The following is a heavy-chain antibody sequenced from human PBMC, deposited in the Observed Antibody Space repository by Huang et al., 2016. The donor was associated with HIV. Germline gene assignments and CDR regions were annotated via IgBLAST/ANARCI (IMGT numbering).Heavy chain of an antibody. D-gene: IGHD6-19*01. CDR2: ISFDGRDK. J-gene: IGHJ4*02. CDR1: GFTFSDHP. Sequence: QVPLVDSGGGVVQPGRSLRLSCSVSGFTFSDHPMHWVRQAPGKVVRCVAVISFDGRDKYYAEFVRGRFTITRDKSKNILYLQLNSLTPADTSIYYCARDTTTVAGLDFWGQGALVTVSS. CDR3: ARDTTTVAGLDF. V-gene: IGHV3-30*14.